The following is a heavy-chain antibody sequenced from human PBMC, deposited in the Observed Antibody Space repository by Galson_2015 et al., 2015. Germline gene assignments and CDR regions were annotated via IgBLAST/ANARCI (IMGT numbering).Heavy chain of an antibody. CDR3: AKDLAAIGTRTFDY. CDR2: ISYDGSNK. Sequence: SLRLSCAASGFTFSSYSMKWVRQAPGKGLEWVAAISYDGSNKYSADSVKGRFTISRDNSKNTLYLQMNTLRVEDMAVYYCAKDLAAIGTRTFDYWGQGSLVTVSS. J-gene: IGHJ4*02. D-gene: IGHD1-1*01. V-gene: IGHV3-30*18. CDR1: GFTFSSYS.